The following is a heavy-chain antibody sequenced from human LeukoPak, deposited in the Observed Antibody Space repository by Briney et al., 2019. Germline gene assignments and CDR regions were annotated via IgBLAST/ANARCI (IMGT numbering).Heavy chain of an antibody. D-gene: IGHD5-12*01. CDR3: ARGVRRATFFDY. CDR2: IRSKVYGGTT. Sequence: GGSLRLSCAASGFTFSDYYMSWIRQAPGKGLEWVGFIRSKVYGGTTEYAASVKGRFTISRDDSKSIAYLQMNSLKTEDTAVYYCARGVRRATFFDYWGQGTLVTVSS. J-gene: IGHJ4*02. V-gene: IGHV3-71*01. CDR1: GFTFSDYY.